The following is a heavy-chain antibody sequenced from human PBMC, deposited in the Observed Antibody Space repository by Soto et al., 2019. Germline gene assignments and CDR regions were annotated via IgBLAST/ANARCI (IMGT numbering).Heavy chain of an antibody. CDR2: MNPGSGKT. D-gene: IGHD6-13*01. CDR1: GYTFINFD. Sequence: QVQFVQSGAEVKEPGASVRVSCKASGYTFINFDISWVRQAAGQGLEWLGWMNPGSGKTGYASKFQGRVAMTRDASTGTAHLELSSLTSDDTDVYYCARMASAGTLNWFDPWGQGTLVTVSS. CDR3: ARMASAGTLNWFDP. V-gene: IGHV1-8*02. J-gene: IGHJ5*02.